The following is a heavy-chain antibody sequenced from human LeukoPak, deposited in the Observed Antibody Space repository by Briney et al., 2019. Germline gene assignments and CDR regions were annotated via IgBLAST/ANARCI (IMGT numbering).Heavy chain of an antibody. D-gene: IGHD3-22*01. J-gene: IGHJ3*01. CDR1: QFTFSTYS. CDR2: ISSSSSI. Sequence: GGSLRLSCVASQFTFSTYSMSWVRQAPGKGLEWVSSISSSSSISYADSVKGRFTISRDNSKNMLYLQMNSLRAEDTAVYYCSAGEGYYDSSDYYSAWAFNVWGQGTMVTVSS. CDR3: SAGEGYYDSSDYYSAWAFNV. V-gene: IGHV3-21*01.